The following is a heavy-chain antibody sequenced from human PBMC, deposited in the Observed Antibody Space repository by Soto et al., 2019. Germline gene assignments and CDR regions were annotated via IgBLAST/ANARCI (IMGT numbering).Heavy chain of an antibody. J-gene: IGHJ6*02. V-gene: IGHV3-33*01. CDR3: ARDNAPPFIVVPAAPKYGMDV. Sequence: WGSLRLSCAASGFTFSSYGMHWVRQAPGKGLEWVAVIWYDGSNKYYADSVKGRFTISRDNSKNTLYLQMNSLRAEDTAVYYCARDNAPPFIVVPAAPKYGMDVWGQGTTVTVSS. D-gene: IGHD2-2*01. CDR1: GFTFSSYG. CDR2: IWYDGSNK.